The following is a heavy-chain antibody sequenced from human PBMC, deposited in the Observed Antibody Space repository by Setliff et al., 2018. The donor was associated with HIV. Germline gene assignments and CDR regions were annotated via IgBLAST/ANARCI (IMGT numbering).Heavy chain of an antibody. V-gene: IGHV1-69*13. CDR3: AREIGDYYDSSGYYPPTDY. J-gene: IGHJ4*02. CDR2: IIPIFGTA. D-gene: IGHD3-22*01. Sequence: SVKVSCKASGGTFSSYAISWVRQAPGQGLEWMGGIIPIFGTANYAQKFQGRVTITADESTSTAYMELSSLRSEDTAVYYCAREIGDYYDSSGYYPPTDYWGQGTLVTVSS. CDR1: GGTFSSYA.